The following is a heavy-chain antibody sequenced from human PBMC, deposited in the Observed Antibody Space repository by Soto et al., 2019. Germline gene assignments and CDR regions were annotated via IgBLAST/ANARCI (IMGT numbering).Heavy chain of an antibody. V-gene: IGHV3-21*01. CDR2: ISSSSSYI. J-gene: IGHJ4*02. D-gene: IGHD6-13*01. CDR1: GFTFSSYS. CDR3: ARDHKANIAAAGGLDY. Sequence: GESLKISCAASGFTFSSYSMNWVRQAPGKGLEWVSSISSSSSYIYYADSVKGRFTISRDNAKNSLYLQMNSLRAEDTAVYYCARDHKANIAAAGGLDYWGQGTLVTVSS.